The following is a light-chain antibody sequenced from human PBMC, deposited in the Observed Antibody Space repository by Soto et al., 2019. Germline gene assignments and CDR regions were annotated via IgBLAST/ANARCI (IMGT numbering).Light chain of an antibody. CDR3: LQDHSYLT. V-gene: IGKV1-6*01. CDR2: AVS. Sequence: AIEMTQSPSSLSASVGDRVTIACRASQGIGSDLAWYQQRPGKAPKLLIYAVSSLQNGVPSRFSGSGSGTDFTLTISSLQPEHIATYYCLQDHSYLTFGGGTKVEIK. CDR1: QGIGSD. J-gene: IGKJ4*01.